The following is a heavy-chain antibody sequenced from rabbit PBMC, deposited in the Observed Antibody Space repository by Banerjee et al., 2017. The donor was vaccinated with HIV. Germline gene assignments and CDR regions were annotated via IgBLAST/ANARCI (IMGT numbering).Heavy chain of an antibody. CDR2: ITYRGSA. CDR3: ARAGNIVTGAGYDAMTYFNL. Sequence: QEQLKESGGGLVQPGGSLKLSCKASGFDFSSYAITWVRQAPGKGLEYIGYITYRGSAYYASWVNGRFTISRENTQNTLYLQLNSLTAADTATYFCARAGNIVTGAGYDAMTYFNLWGQGTLVTVS. J-gene: IGHJ4*01. CDR1: GFDFSSYA. V-gene: IGHV1S29*01. D-gene: IGHD6-1*01.